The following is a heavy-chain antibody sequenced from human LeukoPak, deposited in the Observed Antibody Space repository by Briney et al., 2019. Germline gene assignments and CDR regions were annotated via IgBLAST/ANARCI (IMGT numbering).Heavy chain of an antibody. D-gene: IGHD1-26*01. V-gene: IGHV3-53*01. CDR2: IYSDGST. CDR3: ARELREHGVFDI. Sequence: GGSLRLSCAASGVSVSSNYMSWVRQAPGEGLEWVSEIYSDGSTFYAASVKGRFSISRDNSKNTVYLQMNSLRAEDTAVYYCARELREHGVFDIWGQGTMVTVSS. J-gene: IGHJ3*02. CDR1: GVSVSSNY.